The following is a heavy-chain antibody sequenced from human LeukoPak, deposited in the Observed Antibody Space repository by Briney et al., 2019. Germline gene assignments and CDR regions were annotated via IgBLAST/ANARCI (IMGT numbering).Heavy chain of an antibody. CDR2: FDPEDGET. CDR3: ASFTTGTTGEFYFDY. V-gene: IGHV1-24*01. J-gene: IGHJ4*02. Sequence: ASVKVSCKVSGYTLTELSMHWVRQAPGKGLEWMGGFDPEDGETIYAQKFQGRVTMTEDTSTDTAYMELSSLRSEDTAVYYCASFTTGTTGEFYFDYWGRGTLVTVSS. D-gene: IGHD1-1*01. CDR1: GYTLTELS.